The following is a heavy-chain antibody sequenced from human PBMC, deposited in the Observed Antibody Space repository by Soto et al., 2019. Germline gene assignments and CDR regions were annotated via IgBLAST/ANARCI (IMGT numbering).Heavy chain of an antibody. Sequence: GGSLRLSCAASGFTFSSYGMHWVRQAPGKGLEWVAVIWYDGSNKYYADSVKGRFTISRDNSKNTLYLQMNSLRAEDTAVYYCARDDPAPGGSHCCNAFDIWGQGTMVTVSS. J-gene: IGHJ3*02. D-gene: IGHD2-15*01. CDR3: ARDDPAPGGSHCCNAFDI. CDR1: GFTFSSYG. V-gene: IGHV3-33*01. CDR2: IWYDGSNK.